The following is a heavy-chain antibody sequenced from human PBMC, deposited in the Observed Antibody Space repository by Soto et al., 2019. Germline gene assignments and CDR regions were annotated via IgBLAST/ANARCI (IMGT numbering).Heavy chain of an antibody. CDR1: GGTFSSYA. J-gene: IGHJ5*02. Sequence: SVKVSCKASGGTFSSYAISWVRQAPGQGLEWMGGIIPIFGTANYAQKFQGRVTITADESTSTAYMELSSLRAEDTALYFCAKGGYTYGLDPWGQGTLVTVSS. CDR3: AKGGYTYGLDP. V-gene: IGHV1-69*13. D-gene: IGHD5-18*01. CDR2: IIPIFGTA.